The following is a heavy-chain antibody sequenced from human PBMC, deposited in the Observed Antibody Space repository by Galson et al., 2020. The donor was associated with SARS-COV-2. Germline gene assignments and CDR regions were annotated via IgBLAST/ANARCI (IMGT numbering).Heavy chain of an antibody. D-gene: IGHD3-9*01. Sequence: GESLKISCKTSGYTFSSHGISWVRQAPGQGLEWMGWISGKNGNTHYAQKVQGRVTMTTDTSTSTAYMELRSLRSDDTAVYFCARSEAYFDWSPDLYWGQGTLVTVSS. CDR3: ARSEAYFDWSPDLY. J-gene: IGHJ4*02. V-gene: IGHV1-18*01. CDR1: GYTFSSHG. CDR2: ISGKNGNT.